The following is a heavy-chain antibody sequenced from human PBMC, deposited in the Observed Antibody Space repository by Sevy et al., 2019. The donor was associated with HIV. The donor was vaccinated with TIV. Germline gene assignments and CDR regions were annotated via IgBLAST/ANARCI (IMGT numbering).Heavy chain of an antibody. CDR1: GFTFSSYG. CDR2: IWYDGSNK. J-gene: IGHJ6*02. D-gene: IGHD3-3*01. Sequence: GGSLRLSCAASGFTFSSYGMHWVRHAPGKGLEWVAVIWYDGSNKYYADSVKGRFTISRDNSKNTLYLQMNSLRAEDTAVYYCARTDTYYDFWSGYSNYYYGMDVWGQGTTVTVSS. V-gene: IGHV3-33*01. CDR3: ARTDTYYDFWSGYSNYYYGMDV.